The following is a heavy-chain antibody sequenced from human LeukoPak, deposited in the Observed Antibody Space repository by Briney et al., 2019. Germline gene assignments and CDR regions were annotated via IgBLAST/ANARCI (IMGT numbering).Heavy chain of an antibody. J-gene: IGHJ4*02. Sequence: PGGSLRLSCEASGLTFRIYGMHWVRQAPGKGLEWVAAIWEDGTNIHYADSVKGRFTISRDNSKNRLYLQMNNLRAEDTALYFCARVGYNSGWYEYWGQGTLVTVSS. D-gene: IGHD6-19*01. CDR1: GLTFRIYG. CDR2: IWEDGTNI. V-gene: IGHV3-33*01. CDR3: ARVGYNSGWYEY.